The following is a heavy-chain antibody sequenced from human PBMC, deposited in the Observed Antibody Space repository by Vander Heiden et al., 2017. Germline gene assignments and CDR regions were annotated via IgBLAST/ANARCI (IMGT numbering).Heavy chain of an antibody. V-gene: IGHV3-15*01. CDR1: GFTFSNAW. CDR3: TTDLTYYDFWSGYYSGLKYYFDY. D-gene: IGHD3-3*01. J-gene: IGHJ4*02. CDR2: IKSKTDGGTT. Sequence: EVQLVESGGGLVKPGGSLRLSCAASGFTFSNAWMSWVRHAPRKGLEWVGRIKSKTDGGTTDYAAPVKGRFTISRDDSKNTLYLQMNSLKTEDTAVYYCTTDLTYYDFWSGYYSGLKYYFDYWGQGTLVTVSS.